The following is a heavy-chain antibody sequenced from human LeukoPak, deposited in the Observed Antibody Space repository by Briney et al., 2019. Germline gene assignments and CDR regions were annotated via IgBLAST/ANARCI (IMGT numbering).Heavy chain of an antibody. CDR2: IYYSGST. CDR3: ARSRGVAQLNYYMDV. V-gene: IGHV4-59*11. Sequence: SETLSLTCTVSGGSISSHYWSWIRQPPGKGLEWIGYIYYSGSTNYNPSLKSRVTISVDTSKNQFSLKLRSVTAADTAVYYCARSRGVAQLNYYMDVWGKGTTVTVSS. D-gene: IGHD3-10*01. CDR1: GGSISSHY. J-gene: IGHJ6*03.